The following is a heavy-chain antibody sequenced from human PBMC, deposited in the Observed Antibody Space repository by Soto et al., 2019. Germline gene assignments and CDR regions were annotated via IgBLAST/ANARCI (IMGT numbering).Heavy chain of an antibody. CDR3: ARVTSGYDFWSYYYYMDV. V-gene: IGHV1-18*01. D-gene: IGHD5-12*01. Sequence: QVQLVQSGAEVKKPGASVKVSCKASGYTFTSYGISWVRQAPGQGLEWMGWISAYNGNTNYAQKLQGRVTMTTDTSTSTAYMELRSLRSDDTAVYYCARVTSGYDFWSYYYYMDVWGKGTTVTVSS. CDR1: GYTFTSYG. J-gene: IGHJ6*03. CDR2: ISAYNGNT.